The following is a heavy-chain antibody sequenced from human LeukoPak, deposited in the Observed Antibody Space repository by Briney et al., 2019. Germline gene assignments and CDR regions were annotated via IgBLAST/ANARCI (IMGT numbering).Heavy chain of an antibody. CDR3: AASTVTYFDY. J-gene: IGHJ4*02. CDR2: IYYSGST. Sequence: SETLSLTCTVSGGSISSSSYYWGWLRQPPGKGLEWIGSIYYSGSTNYNPSLKSRVTISVDTSKNQFSLKLSSVTAADTAVYYCAASTVTYFDYWGQGTLVTVSS. CDR1: GGSISSSSYY. D-gene: IGHD4-11*01. V-gene: IGHV4-39*07.